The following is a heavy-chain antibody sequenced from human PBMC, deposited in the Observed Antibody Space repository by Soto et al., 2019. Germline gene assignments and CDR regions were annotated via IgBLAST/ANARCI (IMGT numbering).Heavy chain of an antibody. D-gene: IGHD5-18*01. CDR2: INNNGDTT. J-gene: IGHJ4*02. V-gene: IGHV3-64D*08. Sequence: GGSLRLSCSASGLTFSNYAMHWVRQSPGKGLEYVSAINNNGDTTYYADSVKGRFTISRDNSKNTLYLQMSSLRAEDTAVYYCVGGASQLWPLVWGQGTLVTVS. CDR3: VGGASQLWPLV. CDR1: GLTFSNYA.